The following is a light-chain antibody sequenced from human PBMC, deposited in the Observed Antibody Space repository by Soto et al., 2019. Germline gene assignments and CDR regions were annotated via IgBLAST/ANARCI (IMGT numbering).Light chain of an antibody. V-gene: IGKV3D-15*01. CDR1: QSISTK. Sequence: EIVLTQSPATLSVSPGERATLSCRASQSISTKLAWYQQKPGQAPRLLSYDASTRATGIPARFSGSGSGTEFTLIISSLQSEDFAVYYCQQYNNWPPVYTFGQGTKLEI. J-gene: IGKJ2*01. CDR3: QQYNNWPPVYT. CDR2: DAS.